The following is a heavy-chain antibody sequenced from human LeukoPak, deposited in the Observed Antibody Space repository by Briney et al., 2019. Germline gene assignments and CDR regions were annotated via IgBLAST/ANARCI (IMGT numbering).Heavy chain of an antibody. V-gene: IGHV5-51*01. CDR2: IYPRDSDT. CDR3: ARLYSSGWRDY. CDR1: GYSFTSYW. J-gene: IGHJ4*02. D-gene: IGHD6-19*01. Sequence: GESLKISCKGSGYSFTSYWISWVRQMPGRGLEWMGIIYPRDSDTRYSPSFQGQVTISVDKSINTAYLQWSSLKASDTAMYHCARLYSSGWRDYWGQGTLVTVSS.